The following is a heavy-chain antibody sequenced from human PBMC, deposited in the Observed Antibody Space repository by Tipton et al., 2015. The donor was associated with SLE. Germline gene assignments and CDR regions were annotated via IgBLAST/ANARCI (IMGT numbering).Heavy chain of an antibody. J-gene: IGHJ5*02. V-gene: IGHV4-39*07. CDR3: AGMYGDARTNWSDL. D-gene: IGHD4-17*01. CDR2: IYYSGST. CDR1: GGSISSSSYY. Sequence: LRLSCTVSGGSISSSSYYWGWIRQPPGKGLEWIGSIYYSGSTYYNPSLKSRVTISVDTSKNRFSLNLNSVTVADTAVYYCAGMYGDARTNWSDLWGPGTLVTVSS.